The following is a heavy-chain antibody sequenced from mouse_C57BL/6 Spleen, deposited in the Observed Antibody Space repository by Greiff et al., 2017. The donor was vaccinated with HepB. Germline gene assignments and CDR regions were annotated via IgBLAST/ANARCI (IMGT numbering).Heavy chain of an antibody. D-gene: IGHD2-2*01. CDR1: GFSLTSYA. CDR2: IWTGGGT. CDR3: ARESRFYYGSSYWYFDV. Sequence: VKLMESGPGLVAPSQSLSITCTVSGFSLTSYAISWVRQPPGKGLEWLGVIWTGGGTNYNSALKSRLSISKDNSKSQVFLKMNSLQTDDTARYYCARESRFYYGSSYWYFDVWGTGTTVTVSS. J-gene: IGHJ1*03. V-gene: IGHV2-9-1*01.